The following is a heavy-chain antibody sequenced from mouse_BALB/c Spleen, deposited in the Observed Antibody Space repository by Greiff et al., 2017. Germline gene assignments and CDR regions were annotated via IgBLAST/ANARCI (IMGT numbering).Heavy chain of an antibody. Sequence: VQVVESGPGLVAPSQSLSITCTVSGFSLTSYGVHWVRQPPGKGLEWLGVIWAGGSTNYNSALMSRLSISKDNSKSQVFLKMNSLQTDDTAMYYCARDDRFAYWGQGTLVTVSA. J-gene: IGHJ3*01. CDR1: GFSLTSYG. V-gene: IGHV2-9*02. CDR2: IWAGGST. CDR3: ARDDRFAY.